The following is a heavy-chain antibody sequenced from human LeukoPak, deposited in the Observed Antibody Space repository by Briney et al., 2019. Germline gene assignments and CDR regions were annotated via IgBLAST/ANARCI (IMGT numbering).Heavy chain of an antibody. V-gene: IGHV4-59*01. CDR3: ARDLGGIYFDY. D-gene: IGHD1-26*01. J-gene: IGHJ4*02. Sequence: PSETLSLTCTVPDASISGYYWSWIRQPPGKGLEWIGSIHFSGSSNYNPSLWSRVTISVDTSKNQLSLKLSSVTAADTAVYYCARDLGGIYFDYWGQGTLATGSS. CDR1: DASISGYY. CDR2: IHFSGSS.